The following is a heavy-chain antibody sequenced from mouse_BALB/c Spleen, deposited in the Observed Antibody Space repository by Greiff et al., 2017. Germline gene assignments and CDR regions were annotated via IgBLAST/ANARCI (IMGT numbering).Heavy chain of an antibody. Sequence: VKVVESGPCLVAPSQSLSITCTVSGFSLPSYDISWIRLPPGKGLEWLGVIWNGGGTNYNSAFMSRLSISKDNSKSQVFLKMNSLQTDDTAIYYCVRTPGKDYAMDYWGQGTSVTVSS. CDR3: VRTPGKDYAMDY. J-gene: IGHJ4*01. V-gene: IGHV2-9-2*01. D-gene: IGHD2-1*01. CDR1: GFSLPSYD. CDR2: IWNGGGT.